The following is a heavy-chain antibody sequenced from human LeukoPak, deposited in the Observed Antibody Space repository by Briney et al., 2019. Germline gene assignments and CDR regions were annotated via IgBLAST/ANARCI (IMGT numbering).Heavy chain of an antibody. CDR2: ISAYNGNT. V-gene: IGHV1-18*01. D-gene: IGHD5-12*01. CDR1: GYTFTSYG. CDR3: ARWTSYSGYDSFDY. Sequence: VASVKVSCKASGYTFTSYGISWVRQAPGQGLEWMGWISAYNGNTNYAQKLQGRVTMTTDTSTSTAYMELRSLRSDDTAGYYCARWTSYSGYDSFDYWGQGTLVTVSS. J-gene: IGHJ4*02.